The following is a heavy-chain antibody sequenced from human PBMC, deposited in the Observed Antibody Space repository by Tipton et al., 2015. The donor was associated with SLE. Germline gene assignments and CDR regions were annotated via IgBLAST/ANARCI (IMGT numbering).Heavy chain of an antibody. CDR3: ARVGRGDYSGSALGSFDI. J-gene: IGHJ3*02. Sequence: QLVQSGAEVKKPGSSVKVSCKASGDTFTTYTITGVRRAPRQGLEWMGGIIPVFRTANYSQKFQGRITITADKSTSTVFMELHSLTSDDTAIYYCARVGRGDYSGSALGSFDIWGQGTKVTVFS. V-gene: IGHV1-69*06. D-gene: IGHD3-10*01. CDR1: GDTFTTYT. CDR2: IIPVFRTA.